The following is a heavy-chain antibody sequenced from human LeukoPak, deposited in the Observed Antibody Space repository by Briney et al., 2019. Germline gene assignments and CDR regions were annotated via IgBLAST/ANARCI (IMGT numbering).Heavy chain of an antibody. Sequence: PGGSLRLSCAASGFTFSSYAIHWVRQAPGKGLEWVAVISYDGSNKYYADSVKGRFTISRDNSKNTLYLQMNSLRAEDTAVYYCARLAEDYWGQGTLVTVSS. CDR3: ARLAEDY. CDR1: GFTFSSYA. V-gene: IGHV3-30-3*01. CDR2: ISYDGSNK. J-gene: IGHJ4*02.